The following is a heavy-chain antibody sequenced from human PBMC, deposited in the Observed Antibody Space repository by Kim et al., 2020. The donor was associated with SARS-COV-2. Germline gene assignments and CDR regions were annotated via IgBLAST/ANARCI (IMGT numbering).Heavy chain of an antibody. CDR2: IIPIFGTA. V-gene: IGHV1-69*13. CDR3: ASPTPYYYGSGSYKYFDY. CDR1: GGTFSSYA. Sequence: SVKVSCKASGGTFSSYAISWVRQAPGQGLEWMGGIIPIFGTANYAQKFQGRVTITADESTSTAYMELSSLRSEDTAVYYCASPTPYYYGSGSYKYFDYWGQGTLVTVSS. D-gene: IGHD3-10*01. J-gene: IGHJ4*02.